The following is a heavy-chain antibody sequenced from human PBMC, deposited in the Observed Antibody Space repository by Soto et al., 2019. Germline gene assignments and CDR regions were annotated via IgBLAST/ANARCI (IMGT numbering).Heavy chain of an antibody. CDR1: GGSISSSSY. Sequence: QLQLQESGPGLGKPSETLSLTCTVSGGSISSSSYWGWIRQPPGKGLEWIGSIYSIGRTNYNPSLKSRATISVDTSNNQFSLKLSSVTAADTAVYYCRRSSRYSTEVRGQGTTVTVYS. D-gene: IGHD6-13*01. J-gene: IGHJ6*02. CDR2: IYSIGRT. V-gene: IGHV4-39*01. CDR3: RRSSRYSTEV.